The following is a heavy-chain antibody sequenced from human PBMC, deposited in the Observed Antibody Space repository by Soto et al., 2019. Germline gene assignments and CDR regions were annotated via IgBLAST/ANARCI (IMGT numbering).Heavy chain of an antibody. CDR2: IGGTGDQI. J-gene: IGHJ4*02. D-gene: IGHD3-3*01. CDR3: ARDLKNVTIFEVGY. V-gene: IGHV3-23*01. Sequence: PGGSLRLSCAASGFTFSSYAMTWVRQAPGKGLEWVSAIGGTGDQIFYADSVRGRFTISRDNSKNTLYLQMNSLRVEDTAVYYCARDLKNVTIFEVGYWGQGTQVTVSS. CDR1: GFTFSSYA.